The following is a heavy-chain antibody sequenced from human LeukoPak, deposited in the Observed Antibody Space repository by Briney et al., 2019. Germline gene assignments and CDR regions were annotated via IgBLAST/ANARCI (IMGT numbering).Heavy chain of an antibody. V-gene: IGHV3-23*01. CDR2: ISGSGDSA. CDR1: GFTFSSYA. CDR3: AAPSVRFLEWLLNY. Sequence: GGSLRLSCAASGFTFSSYAMSWVRQAPGKGLEWVSAISGSGDSAYYADSVKGRFTISRDNSKNTLYLQMNSLRAEDTAVYYCAAPSVRFLEWLLNYWGQGTLVTVSS. J-gene: IGHJ4*02. D-gene: IGHD3-3*01.